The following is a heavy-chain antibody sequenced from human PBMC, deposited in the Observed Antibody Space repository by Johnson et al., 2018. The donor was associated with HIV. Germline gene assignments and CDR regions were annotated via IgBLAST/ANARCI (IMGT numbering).Heavy chain of an antibody. D-gene: IGHD6-19*01. V-gene: IGHV3-20*04. CDR2: INWNGGST. Sequence: VQLMESGGGVVRPGGSLRLSCAASGFTFDDYGMSWVRQAPGKGLEWVSGINWNGGSTGYADSVKGRFTISRDNSKNTLYLQMNSLRAEDTAVYYCAKDSIAVAGISWYAFDIWGQGTMVTVSS. J-gene: IGHJ3*02. CDR1: GFTFDDYG. CDR3: AKDSIAVAGISWYAFDI.